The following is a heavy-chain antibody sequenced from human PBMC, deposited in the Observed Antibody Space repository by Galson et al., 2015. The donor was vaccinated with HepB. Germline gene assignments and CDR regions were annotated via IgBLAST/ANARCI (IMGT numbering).Heavy chain of an antibody. CDR1: GGTFSSYA. CDR3: AREGYCSGGSCYSGTGAFDI. D-gene: IGHD2-15*01. Sequence: SVKVSCKASGGTFSSYAISWVRQAPGQGLEWMGGIIPIFGIANYAQKFQGRVTITADKSTSTAYMELSSLRSEDTAVYYCAREGYCSGGSCYSGTGAFDIWGQGTMVTVSS. J-gene: IGHJ3*02. V-gene: IGHV1-69*10. CDR2: IIPIFGIA.